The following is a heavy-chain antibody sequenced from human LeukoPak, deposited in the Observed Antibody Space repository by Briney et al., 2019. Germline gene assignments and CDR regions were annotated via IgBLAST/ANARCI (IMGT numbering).Heavy chain of an antibody. J-gene: IGHJ4*02. CDR3: AKDQGVTMVRGVSFDY. V-gene: IGHV3-23*01. CDR2: ITGDGATT. D-gene: IGHD3-10*01. Sequence: GGSLRLSCAASGFSFSINAMTWVRQAPGKGLECVSAITGDGATTYYADSVRGRFTISRDNSKNTLYLQMNSLRAEDTAVYYCAKDQGVTMVRGVSFDYWGQGTLVTVSS. CDR1: GFSFSINA.